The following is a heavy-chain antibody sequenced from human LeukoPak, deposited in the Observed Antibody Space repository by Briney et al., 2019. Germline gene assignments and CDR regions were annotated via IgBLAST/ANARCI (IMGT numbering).Heavy chain of an antibody. J-gene: IGHJ5*02. Sequence: ASVKVSCKASGYTFTSYGISWVRQAPGQGLEWMGWISAYNGNTNYAQKLQGRVTMTTDTSTSTAYMELRGLRSDDTAVYYCARGKVVPAAIGHWFDPWGQGTLVTVSS. CDR1: GYTFTSYG. CDR3: ARGKVVPAAIGHWFDP. V-gene: IGHV1-18*01. D-gene: IGHD2-2*01. CDR2: ISAYNGNT.